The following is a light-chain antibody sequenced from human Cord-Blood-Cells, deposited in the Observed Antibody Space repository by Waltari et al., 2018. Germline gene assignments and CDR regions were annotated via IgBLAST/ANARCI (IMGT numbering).Light chain of an antibody. Sequence: QSALTQPRSVSGSPGQSVTISCTGTSSDVGGYNYVSWYQQHPGKAPKLMINDVSKRPSGVPDRFSGSKSGNTASLTISGLQAEDEADYDCCSYAGSYTFVFGGGTKLTVL. J-gene: IGLJ3*02. CDR3: CSYAGSYTFV. V-gene: IGLV2-11*01. CDR2: DVS. CDR1: SSDVGGYNY.